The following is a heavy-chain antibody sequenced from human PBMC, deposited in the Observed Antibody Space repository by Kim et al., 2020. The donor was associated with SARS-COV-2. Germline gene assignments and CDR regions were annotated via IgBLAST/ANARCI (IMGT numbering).Heavy chain of an antibody. CDR2: ISDDGGNT. CDR3: AKDRVGVVTTFDY. CDR1: GFTFSSYA. Sequence: GGSLRLSCAASGFTFSSYAMSWVRQAPGKGLEWVSTISDDGGNTYYADSVKGRFTISRDNSKNTLYLQMNSLRAEDTAVYYCAKDRVGVVTTFDYWGQGTLVTVSS. V-gene: IGHV3-23*01. J-gene: IGHJ4*02. D-gene: IGHD3-3*01.